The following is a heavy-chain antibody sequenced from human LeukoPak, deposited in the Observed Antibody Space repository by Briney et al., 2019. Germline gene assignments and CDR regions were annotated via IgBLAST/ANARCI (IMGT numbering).Heavy chain of an antibody. CDR1: GFTFSSYS. CDR3: ARDPILLWFGELDY. D-gene: IGHD3-10*01. J-gene: IGHJ4*02. CDR2: ISSSISYI. V-gene: IGHV3-21*01. Sequence: GGSLRLSCAASGFTFSSYSVNWVRQAPGKGLEGVSSISSSISYIYYADSVKGRFTISRENAKNSLYLQMNSLRAEDTAVYYCARDPILLWFGELDYWGQGTLVTVSS.